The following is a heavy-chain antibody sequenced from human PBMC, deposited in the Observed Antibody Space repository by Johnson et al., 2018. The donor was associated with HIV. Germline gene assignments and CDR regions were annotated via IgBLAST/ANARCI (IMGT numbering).Heavy chain of an antibody. Sequence: VQLVESGGGVVQPGRSLRLSCAASGFTFSSYDMHWVRQATGKGLEWVSVIGIARDTYYPGSVKGRFTTSRENAKNSLYLKMNSLRAEDTAVYYLAKGFFELDDAFDIWGQGTMVTVSS. CDR1: GFTFSSYD. CDR2: IGIARDT. J-gene: IGHJ3*02. D-gene: IGHD3/OR15-3a*01. V-gene: IGHV3-13*01. CDR3: AKGFFELDDAFDI.